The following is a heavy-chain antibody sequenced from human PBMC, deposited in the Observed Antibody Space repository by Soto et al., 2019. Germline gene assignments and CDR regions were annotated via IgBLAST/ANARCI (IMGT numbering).Heavy chain of an antibody. D-gene: IGHD6-13*01. J-gene: IGHJ5*02. CDR2: IIPLFGTE. CDR1: GGTFSSYA. CDR3: AREEQLAPFSWFDP. V-gene: IGHV1-69*12. Sequence: QVQLVQSGAEVKKPGSSVKVSCKASGGTFSSYAISWVRQAPGQGLEWMGVIIPLFGTENYAQKFQGRVTITEEESTSPAYMALSSLRSEDTPVYYCAREEQLAPFSWFDPWGQGTLVTVCS.